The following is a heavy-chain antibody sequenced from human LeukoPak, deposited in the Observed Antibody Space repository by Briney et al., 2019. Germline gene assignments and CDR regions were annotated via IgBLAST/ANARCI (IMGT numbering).Heavy chain of an antibody. D-gene: IGHD2-15*01. CDR2: ISSSGSTI. CDR1: GFTFSSFE. CDR3: ARDRAYCSGGSCYSGGDDYYYGMDV. J-gene: IGHJ6*04. Sequence: GGSLRLSCAVSGFTFSSFEMEWVRQAPGKGLEWVSYISSSGSTIYYADSVKGRFTICRDNAKNSLYLQMNSLRAEDTAVYYCARDRAYCSGGSCYSGGDDYYYGMDVWGKGTTVTVSS. V-gene: IGHV3-48*03.